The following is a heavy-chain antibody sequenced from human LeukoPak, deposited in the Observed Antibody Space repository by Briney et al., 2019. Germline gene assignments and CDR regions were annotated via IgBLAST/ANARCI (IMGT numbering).Heavy chain of an antibody. J-gene: IGHJ4*02. CDR2: ISSNGGST. D-gene: IGHD3-10*01. CDR3: AREGYYGSGSMDY. V-gene: IGHV3-64*01. CDR1: GFTFSSYA. Sequence: QPGGSLRLSCAASGFTFSSYAMHWVRQAPGKGLEYVSAISSNGGSTYYANSVKGRFTISRDNSKNTLYLQMGSLRAEDMAVYYCAREGYYGSGSMDYWGQGTLVTVSS.